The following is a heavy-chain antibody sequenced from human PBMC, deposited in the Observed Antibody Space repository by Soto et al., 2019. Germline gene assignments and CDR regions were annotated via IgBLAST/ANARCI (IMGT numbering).Heavy chain of an antibody. Sequence: SETLSLTCAVSGGSISSSNWWSWVRQPPGKGLEWIGEIYHSGSTNYNPSLKSRVTISVDKSKNQFSLKLSSVTAADTAVYYCASNQYSSGWYDGDYWGQGTLVTVSS. J-gene: IGHJ4*02. CDR2: IYHSGST. CDR1: GGSISSSNW. V-gene: IGHV4-4*02. D-gene: IGHD6-19*01. CDR3: ASNQYSSGWYDGDY.